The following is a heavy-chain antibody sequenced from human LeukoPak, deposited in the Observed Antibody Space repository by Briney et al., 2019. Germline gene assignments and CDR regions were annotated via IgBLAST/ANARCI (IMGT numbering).Heavy chain of an antibody. CDR1: GGSFSGYY. Sequence: PSETLSLTCAVYGGSFSGYYWSWIRQPPGKGLEWIGEINHSGSTNYNPSLKSRVTISVDTSKNQFSLKLSSVTAADTAVYYCVRGRGIVVVPAARGPGYFDLWGRGTLVTVSS. D-gene: IGHD2-2*01. J-gene: IGHJ2*01. CDR3: VRGRGIVVVPAARGPGYFDL. V-gene: IGHV4-34*01. CDR2: INHSGST.